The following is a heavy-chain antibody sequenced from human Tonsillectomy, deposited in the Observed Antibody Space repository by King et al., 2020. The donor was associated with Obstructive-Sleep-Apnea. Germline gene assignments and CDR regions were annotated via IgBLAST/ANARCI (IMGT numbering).Heavy chain of an antibody. CDR2: IYYSGST. CDR3: ARHYGSGSYYNQRYYYGMDV. CDR1: GGSISSYY. Sequence: QLQESGPGLVKPSETLSLTCTVSGGSISSYYWSWIRQPPGKGLEWIGYIYYSGSTNYNPSLKSRVTISVDTSKNQFSLKLSSVTAADTAVYYCARHYGSGSYYNQRYYYGMDVWGQGTTVTVSS. D-gene: IGHD3-10*01. J-gene: IGHJ6*02. V-gene: IGHV4-59*08.